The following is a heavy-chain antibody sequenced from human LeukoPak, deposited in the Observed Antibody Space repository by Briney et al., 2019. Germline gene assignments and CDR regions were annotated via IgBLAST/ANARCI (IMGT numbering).Heavy chain of an antibody. J-gene: IGHJ6*03. CDR1: GGSISSFY. D-gene: IGHD6-25*01. V-gene: IGHV4-59*01. CDR2: IYYSGST. Sequence: SETLSLTCTVSGGSISSFYWSWIRQPPGKGLEWIGYIYYSGSTNYNPSLKSRVTISVDTSKNQFSLKLSSVTAADTAVYHCARGGGLNYYYYYMDVWGKGTTVTVSS. CDR3: ARGGGLNYYYYYMDV.